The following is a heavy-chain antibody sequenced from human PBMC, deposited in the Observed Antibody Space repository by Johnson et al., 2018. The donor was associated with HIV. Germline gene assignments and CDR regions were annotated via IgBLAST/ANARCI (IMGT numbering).Heavy chain of an antibody. CDR3: ARGTITLIRGVIGSDV. CDR2: ISSQGSTS. D-gene: IGHD3-10*01. J-gene: IGHJ3*01. CDR1: GFTFSVHA. V-gene: IGHV3-30*04. Sequence: QVQLVESGGGAVQPGRSLRLSCAASGFTFSVHAMHWVRQAPGKGLEWVAVISSQGSTSYYADSVKGRFSVSRDNSKNTLYLQMNSLRAEDTAVYYCARGTITLIRGVIGSDVWGQGTMVTVSS.